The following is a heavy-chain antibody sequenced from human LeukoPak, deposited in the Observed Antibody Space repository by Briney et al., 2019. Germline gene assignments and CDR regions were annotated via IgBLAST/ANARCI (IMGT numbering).Heavy chain of an antibody. J-gene: IGHJ4*02. V-gene: IGHV4-59*08. CDR3: ARHKSSGSYPLDY. CDR2: IYFSGST. D-gene: IGHD3-22*01. CDR1: GGSISTYF. Sequence: SEALSLTCTVSGGSISTYFWSWIRQPPGKGLEWIGHIYFSGSTNYNPSLESRVTISVDTSKNQFSLTLSSVTAADTAVYYCARHKSSGSYPLDYWGQGILVTVSS.